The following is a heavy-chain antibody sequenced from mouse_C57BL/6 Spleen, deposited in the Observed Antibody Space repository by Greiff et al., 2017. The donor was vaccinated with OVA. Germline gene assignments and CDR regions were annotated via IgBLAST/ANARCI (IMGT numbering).Heavy chain of an antibody. CDR3: ARKIYYYGSSYGYYAMDY. V-gene: IGHV5-17*01. CDR2: ISSGSSTI. D-gene: IGHD1-1*01. CDR1: GFTFSDYG. Sequence: EVNVVESGGGLVKPGGSLKLSCAASGFTFSDYGMHWVRQAPEKGLEWVAYISSGSSTIYYADTVKGRFTISRDNAKNTLFLQMTSLRSEDTAMYYCARKIYYYGSSYGYYAMDYWGQGSSVTVSS. J-gene: IGHJ4*01.